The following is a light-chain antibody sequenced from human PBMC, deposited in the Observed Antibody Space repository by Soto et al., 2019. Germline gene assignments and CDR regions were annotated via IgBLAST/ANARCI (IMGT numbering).Light chain of an antibody. CDR1: QSISSN. Sequence: EIVMTQAPSTLSVSPGERATLSCRASQSISSNLAWYQQKPGQAPRLLIYGASTRATEISARFSGSGSGTDFTLTISRLEPEDFAVYYCQQYGSSGTFGQGTKVDIK. V-gene: IGKV3-15*01. J-gene: IGKJ1*01. CDR2: GAS. CDR3: QQYGSSGT.